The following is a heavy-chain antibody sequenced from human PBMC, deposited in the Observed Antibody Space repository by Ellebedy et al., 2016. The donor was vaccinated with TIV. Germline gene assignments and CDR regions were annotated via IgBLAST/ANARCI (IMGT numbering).Heavy chain of an antibody. J-gene: IGHJ3*02. Sequence: GESLKISXAASGFTFIIYSLNWVRQAPGKGLEWVSYISSSSRTIYYADSVKGRFTISRDNAKNSLYLQMNSLRAEDTAVHYCAAAAGAGDDAFDIWGQGTMVTVSS. CDR1: GFTFIIYS. V-gene: IGHV3-48*01. CDR2: ISSSSRTI. D-gene: IGHD6-13*01. CDR3: AAAAGAGDDAFDI.